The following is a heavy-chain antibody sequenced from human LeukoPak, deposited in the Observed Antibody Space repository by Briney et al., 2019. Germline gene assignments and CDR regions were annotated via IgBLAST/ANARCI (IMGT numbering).Heavy chain of an antibody. V-gene: IGHV3-64*01. D-gene: IGHD6-19*01. CDR3: ARGGWAYRYFDL. Sequence: GGSLILSCAASGFTFSSYAMHWVRQAPGKGLEYVSAISSNGGSTYYANSVKGRFTISRDNSKNTLYLQMGSLRAADMAVYYCARGGWAYRYFDLWGRGTLVTVSS. CDR1: GFTFSSYA. CDR2: ISSNGGST. J-gene: IGHJ2*01.